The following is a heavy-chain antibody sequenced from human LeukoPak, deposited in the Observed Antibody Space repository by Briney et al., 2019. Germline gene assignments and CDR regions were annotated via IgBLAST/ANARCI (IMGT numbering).Heavy chain of an antibody. V-gene: IGHV4-39*07. CDR3: ARQSGYCSRTSCYEDY. D-gene: IGHD2-2*01. Sequence: PSETLSLTCTVSGGSISSSSYYWGWIRQPPGKGLEWIGSIYYSGSTYYNPSLKSRVTISVDTSKNQFSLKLSSVTAADTAVYYCARQSGYCSRTSCYEDYWGQGTLVTVSS. J-gene: IGHJ4*02. CDR1: GGSISSSSYY. CDR2: IYYSGST.